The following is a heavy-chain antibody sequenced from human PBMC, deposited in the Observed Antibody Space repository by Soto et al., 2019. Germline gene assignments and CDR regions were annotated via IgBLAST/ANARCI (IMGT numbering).Heavy chain of an antibody. D-gene: IGHD3-10*01. Sequence: ASVKVSCKASGYTFTSYAMHWVRQAPGQRLECMVWINAGNGNTKYSQKFQGRVTITRDTSASTAYMELSSLRSEDTAFYYCAREGMVRGVITDYYYYGMDVWGQGTTVTVS. CDR2: INAGNGNT. CDR3: AREGMVRGVITDYYYYGMDV. CDR1: GYTFTSYA. J-gene: IGHJ6*02. V-gene: IGHV1-3*01.